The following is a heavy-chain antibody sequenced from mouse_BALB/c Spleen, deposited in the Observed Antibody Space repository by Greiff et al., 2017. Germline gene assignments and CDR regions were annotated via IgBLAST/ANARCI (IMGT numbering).Heavy chain of an antibody. CDR3: AAYYRYFDY. J-gene: IGHJ2*01. V-gene: IGHV3-6*02. D-gene: IGHD2-14*01. Sequence: DVQLQESGPGLVKPSQSLSLTCSVTGYSITSGYYWNWIRQFPGNKLEWMGYISYDGSNNYNPSLKNRISITRDTSKNQFFLKLNSVTTEDTATYYCAAYYRYFDYWGQGTTLTVSS. CDR1: GYSITSGYY. CDR2: ISYDGSN.